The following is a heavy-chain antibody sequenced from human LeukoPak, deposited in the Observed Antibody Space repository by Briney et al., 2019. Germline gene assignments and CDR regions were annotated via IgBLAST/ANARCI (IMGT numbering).Heavy chain of an antibody. J-gene: IGHJ4*02. D-gene: IGHD3-9*01. CDR1: GFTMSTYE. Sequence: GGSLRLSCAAFGFTMSTYEMNWVRQAPGKGLEWVSYMNSAGTTMYYADSVKGRFTISRDNAKNSLYLQMNSLRAEDTAVYYCARVLRYFDWLYDYWGQGTLVTVSS. CDR3: ARVLRYFDWLYDY. V-gene: IGHV3-48*03. CDR2: MNSAGTTM.